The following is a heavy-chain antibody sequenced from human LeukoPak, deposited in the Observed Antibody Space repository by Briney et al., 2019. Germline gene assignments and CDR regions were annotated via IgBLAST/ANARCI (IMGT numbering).Heavy chain of an antibody. CDR1: GGSFSGHY. D-gene: IGHD2-2*01. CDR3: ARGRTGAAALDF. CDR2: STHSGST. Sequence: PSETLSLTCAVYGGSFSGHYWTWIRQPPGKGLEWIGESTHSGSTNYSPSLKSRVTISVDTSKSQYSLELTSVTAADTAVYHCARGRTGAAALDFWGPGTLVTVSS. J-gene: IGHJ4*02. V-gene: IGHV4-34*01.